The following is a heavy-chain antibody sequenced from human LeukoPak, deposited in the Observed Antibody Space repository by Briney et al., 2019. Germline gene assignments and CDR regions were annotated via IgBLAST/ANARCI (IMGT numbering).Heavy chain of an antibody. J-gene: IGHJ5*02. Sequence: ASVKISCKASGYTFTSYGISWVRQAPGQGLEWMGWISAYNGNTNYAQKLQGRVTMTTDTSTGTAYMELRSLRSDDTAVYYCARVGYYGSGTPLGWFDPWGQGTLVTVSS. CDR2: ISAYNGNT. CDR1: GYTFTSYG. V-gene: IGHV1-18*01. CDR3: ARVGYYGSGTPLGWFDP. D-gene: IGHD3-10*01.